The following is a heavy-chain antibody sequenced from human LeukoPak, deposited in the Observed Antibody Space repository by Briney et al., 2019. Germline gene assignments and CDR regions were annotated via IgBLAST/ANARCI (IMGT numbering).Heavy chain of an antibody. V-gene: IGHV3-72*01. Sequence: PGGSLRLSCAASGFTFSDHYMDWVRQAPGKGLEWVGRVTNKANSYTTEYAASVKGRFIISRDDSKNSLYLQMNSLKTEDTAVYYCCSVYNWNQGHYYNGMDVWGQGTTVTVSS. D-gene: IGHD1-1*01. CDR1: GFTFSDHY. CDR2: VTNKANSYTT. J-gene: IGHJ6*02. CDR3: CSVYNWNQGHYYNGMDV.